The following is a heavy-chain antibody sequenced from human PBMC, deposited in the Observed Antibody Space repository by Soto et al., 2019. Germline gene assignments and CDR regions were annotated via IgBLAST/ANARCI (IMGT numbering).Heavy chain of an antibody. D-gene: IGHD3-22*01. CDR1: GGSVSGGSYQ. V-gene: IGHV4-61*01. CDR3: AIASPRRDTMIVVWDAFDI. J-gene: IGHJ3*02. Sequence: SETLSLTCSVSGGSVSGGSYQWTWIRQAPGKGLEWIGYVHFSGGTKYNPSLKSRVTISVDTSKNQFSLKLSSVTAADTAVYYCAIASPRRDTMIVVWDAFDIWGQGTMVTGSS. CDR2: VHFSGGT.